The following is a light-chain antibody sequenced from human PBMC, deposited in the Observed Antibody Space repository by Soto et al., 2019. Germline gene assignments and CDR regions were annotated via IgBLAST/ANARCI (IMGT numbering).Light chain of an antibody. J-gene: IGKJ1*01. CDR2: KAS. CDR3: QQYNSYWT. CDR1: QSISSW. Sequence: DIQMTQSPSTLSASVGDRVTIPCRASQSISSWLAWYQQKPGKAHKLLIYKASSLESGVPSRFSGSGSGTEITLTISSLQPDDFATYYCQQYNSYWTVGQGTKVDSK. V-gene: IGKV1-5*03.